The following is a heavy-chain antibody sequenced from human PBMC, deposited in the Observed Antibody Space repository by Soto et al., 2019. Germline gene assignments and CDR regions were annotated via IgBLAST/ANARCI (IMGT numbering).Heavy chain of an antibody. CDR1: GFTFSSYA. CDR2: ISYDGSNK. Sequence: QVQLVESGGGVVQPGRSLRLSCAASGFTFSSYAMHWVRQAPGKGLEWVAVISYDGSNKYYADSVKGRFTISRDNSKNTLYLQMNSLRAEDTAGYYCARANQQQLVPDYWGQGTLVTVSS. J-gene: IGHJ4*02. CDR3: ARANQQQLVPDY. V-gene: IGHV3-30-3*01. D-gene: IGHD6-13*01.